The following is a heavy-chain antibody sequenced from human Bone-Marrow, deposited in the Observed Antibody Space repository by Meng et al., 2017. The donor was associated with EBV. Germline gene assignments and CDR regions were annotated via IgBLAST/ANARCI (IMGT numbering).Heavy chain of an antibody. V-gene: IGHV1-3*01. J-gene: IGHJ4*02. CDR3: ARLDYFDY. Sequence: VQLGHSGDEVKKPGASVKVSCKPSGDTFTSYAMHWVRQAPGQRLEWMGWINPGNGNTKYSQKFQGRVTITRDTSASTAYMELSSLRSEDTAVYYCARLDYFDYWGQGTLVTVFS. CDR1: GDTFTSYA. CDR2: INPGNGNT.